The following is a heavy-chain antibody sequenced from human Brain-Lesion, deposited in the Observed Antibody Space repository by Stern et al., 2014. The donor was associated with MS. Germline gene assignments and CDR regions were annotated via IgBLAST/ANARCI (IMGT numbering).Heavy chain of an antibody. Sequence: VQLVESGAEVMKPGGSLKVSCKTSGYIFSGYYIHWVRQAPGQGLEWMAWIKHNTSRTKYAQKVKGRVTMCRETSKNTVYVQLSSLTSDDTAVYYCARDQRGITIFGVVTDYYYLGMDVWGQGTTVTVSS. CDR1: GYIFSGYY. CDR3: ARDQRGITIFGVVTDYYYLGMDV. CDR2: IKHNTSRT. J-gene: IGHJ6*02. D-gene: IGHD3-3*01. V-gene: IGHV1-2*02.